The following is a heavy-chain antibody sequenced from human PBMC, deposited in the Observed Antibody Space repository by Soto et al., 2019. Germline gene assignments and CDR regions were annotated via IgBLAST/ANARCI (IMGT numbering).Heavy chain of an antibody. D-gene: IGHD2-8*01. CDR1: GYTFTRYG. Sequence: ASVKVSCKASGYTFTRYGISWVRQAPGQGLEWMGWISGYNGDTNYAQKFQGRVSMTLDTSTGTAYMELRSLTSDDTAIYYCAKNGQPPYYYYGLDVWGQGTKVTVSS. V-gene: IGHV1-18*01. CDR3: AKNGQPPYYYYGLDV. J-gene: IGHJ6*02. CDR2: ISGYNGDT.